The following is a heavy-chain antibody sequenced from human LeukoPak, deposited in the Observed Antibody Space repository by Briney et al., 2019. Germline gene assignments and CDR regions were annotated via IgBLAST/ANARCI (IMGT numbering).Heavy chain of an antibody. V-gene: IGHV5-51*01. CDR1: GYGFSYYW. Sequence: GESLKISCKPSGYGFSYYWIGWVRQMPGRGLEWMGIIFPADSNTRYSPSFQGQVTMPVDKSTTTAYLQWSSLKASDTAMFYCTRLSGADLPYYFFDYWGQGTLVTVSS. CDR3: TRLSGADLPYYFFDY. CDR2: IFPADSNT. D-gene: IGHD6-19*01. J-gene: IGHJ4*02.